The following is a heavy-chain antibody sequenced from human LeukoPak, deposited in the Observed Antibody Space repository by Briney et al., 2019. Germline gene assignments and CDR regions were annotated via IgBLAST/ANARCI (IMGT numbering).Heavy chain of an antibody. V-gene: IGHV3-23*01. CDR3: AREGTLRYPTYFDY. CDR1: GLTFSSYA. Sequence: PGGSLRLSCATSGLTFSSYAMSWVRQAPGKGLEWVSSISGSGGGTYYADSVKGRFTISRDNSKNTVYLQMNSLRAEDTAVYFCAREGTLRYPTYFDYWGQGVLVTVSS. CDR2: ISGSGGGT. J-gene: IGHJ4*02. D-gene: IGHD3-9*01.